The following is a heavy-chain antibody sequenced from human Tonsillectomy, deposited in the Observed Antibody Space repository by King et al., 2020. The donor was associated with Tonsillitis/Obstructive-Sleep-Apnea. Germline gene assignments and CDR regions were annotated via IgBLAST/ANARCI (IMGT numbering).Heavy chain of an antibody. D-gene: IGHD2-8*02. CDR2: INSAGST. Sequence: VQLVESGGGLVQPGGSLRLSCAASGFRFSGHYLSWVRQAPGKGLEWVSGINSAGSTKNEDSVKRRFTTSTDISKNMMYLQMKSMRAEDTAVYYSATDGTIGDTGFHLWGQGTLVTVSS. J-gene: IGHJ4*03. CDR3: ATDGTIGDTGFHL. CDR1: GFRFSGHY. V-gene: IGHV3-66*01.